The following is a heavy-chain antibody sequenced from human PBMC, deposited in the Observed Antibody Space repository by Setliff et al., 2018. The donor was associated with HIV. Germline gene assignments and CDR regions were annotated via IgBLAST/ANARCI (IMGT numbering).Heavy chain of an antibody. V-gene: IGHV1-46*01. CDR1: GYTFTSYY. CDR2: INPSGGST. Sequence: ASVKVSCKASGYTFTSYYMHWVRQAPGQGLEWMGIINPSGGSTNYAQKFQGRVTMTRDTSTSTVYMELSSLRSEDTAVYYCARIPTGGAFDIWGQGTVVTVSS. D-gene: IGHD7-27*01. J-gene: IGHJ3*02. CDR3: ARIPTGGAFDI.